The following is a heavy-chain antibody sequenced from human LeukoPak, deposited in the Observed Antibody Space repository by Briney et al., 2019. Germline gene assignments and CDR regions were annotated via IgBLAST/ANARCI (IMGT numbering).Heavy chain of an antibody. CDR2: ISSSSSTT. CDR1: GFTFSSYS. V-gene: IGHV3-48*04. Sequence: PGGSLRLSCAASGFTFSSYSMNWVRQAPGKGLEWVSYISSSSSTTYHADSVQGRFTISRDNAKNSLYLQMNRLRAEDTAVYYCATERAYSYRYSDYWGQGTLVTFSS. CDR3: ATERAYSYRYSDY. J-gene: IGHJ4*02. D-gene: IGHD3-16*02.